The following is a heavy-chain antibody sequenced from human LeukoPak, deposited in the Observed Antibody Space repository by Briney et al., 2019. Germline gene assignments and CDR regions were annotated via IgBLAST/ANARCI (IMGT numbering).Heavy chain of an antibody. V-gene: IGHV3-21*01. Sequence: PGGSLRLSCAASGFTFSSYEMNWVRQAPGKGLEWVSSISSSSSYIYYADSVKGRFTISRDNAKNSLYLQMNSLRAEDTAVYYCAREFETRNGMDVWGQGTTVTVSS. CDR2: ISSSSSYI. J-gene: IGHJ6*02. D-gene: IGHD1-14*01. CDR1: GFTFSSYE. CDR3: AREFETRNGMDV.